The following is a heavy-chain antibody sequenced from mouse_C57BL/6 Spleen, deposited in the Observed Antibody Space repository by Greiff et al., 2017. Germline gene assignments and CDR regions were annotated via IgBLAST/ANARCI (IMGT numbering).Heavy chain of an antibody. V-gene: IGHV14-2*01. CDR3: ARSTVVATWDY. Sequence: VQLQPSGAELVKPGASVKLSCTASGFNIKDSYMHWVKQRTEPGLEWIGRIDPEDGENPSAPKFLGKSTITADTSANTSYLQLSSLTSEDTAVYYCARSTVVATWDYWGQGTTLTVSS. D-gene: IGHD1-1*01. CDR2: IDPEDGEN. CDR1: GFNIKDSY. J-gene: IGHJ2*01.